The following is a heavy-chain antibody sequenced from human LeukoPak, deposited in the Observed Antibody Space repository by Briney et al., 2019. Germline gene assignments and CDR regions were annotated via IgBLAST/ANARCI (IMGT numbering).Heavy chain of an antibody. CDR1: GYSFTSYW. J-gene: IGHJ4*02. CDR2: IYPGDSDT. V-gene: IGHV5-51*01. Sequence: GESLKISCQGSGYSFTSYWIGWVRQMPGKGLECMGIIYPGDSDTRYSPSFQGQVTISADKSISTAYLQWSSLKASDTAMYYCARHLSPASYYDSSLFDYWGQGTLVTVSS. D-gene: IGHD3-22*01. CDR3: ARHLSPASYYDSSLFDY.